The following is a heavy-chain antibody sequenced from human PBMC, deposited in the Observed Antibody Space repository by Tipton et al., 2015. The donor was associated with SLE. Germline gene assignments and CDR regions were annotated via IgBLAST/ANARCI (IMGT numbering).Heavy chain of an antibody. CDR1: GFIFRSYA. Sequence: SLRLSCAASGFIFRSYAMHWVRQAPGKGLEWVAVISYDGSNKDYADSVKGRFTISRDNSKNTLYLQMNSLRAEDTAVYYCARDLHSSNWDVYWYFDLWGRGTLVTVSS. D-gene: IGHD6-13*01. CDR2: ISYDGSNK. V-gene: IGHV3-30-3*01. CDR3: ARDLHSSNWDVYWYFDL. J-gene: IGHJ2*01.